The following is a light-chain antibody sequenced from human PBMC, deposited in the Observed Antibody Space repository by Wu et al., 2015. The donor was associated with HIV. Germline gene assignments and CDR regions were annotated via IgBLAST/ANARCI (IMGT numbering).Light chain of an antibody. Sequence: EIVMTQSPATLSVSPGERVTLSCRASQSVRDDLAWYQQKPGQAPRLLIYGASTRATGIPARFSGSGSGTEFTLTISSMQSEDFATYYCQQSYSIPRTFGQGTKLEIK. CDR3: QQSYSIPRT. CDR1: QSVRDD. J-gene: IGKJ2*01. V-gene: IGKV3-15*01. CDR2: GAS.